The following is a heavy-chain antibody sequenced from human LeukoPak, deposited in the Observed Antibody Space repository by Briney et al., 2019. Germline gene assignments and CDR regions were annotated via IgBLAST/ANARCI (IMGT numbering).Heavy chain of an antibody. Sequence: GGSLRLSCTASGFTFGDYAMSWFRQAPGKGLEWVGFISSKAYGGTTEYAASVKGRFTISRDDSKSIAYLQMNSLKTEDTAVYYCTRDRIQLWPHDAFDIWGQGTMVTVSS. D-gene: IGHD5-18*01. J-gene: IGHJ3*02. CDR2: ISSKAYGGTT. V-gene: IGHV3-49*03. CDR3: TRDRIQLWPHDAFDI. CDR1: GFTFGDYA.